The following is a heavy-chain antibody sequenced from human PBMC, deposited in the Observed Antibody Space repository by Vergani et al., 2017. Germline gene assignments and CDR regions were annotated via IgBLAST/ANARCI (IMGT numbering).Heavy chain of an antibody. CDR3: ATGSGSYRLGNFDY. Sequence: EVQLLESGGGLVQPGGSLRLSCAASGLTFSSYAMNWVRQAPGKGLEWVSGISGSGGGTYYADSVKGRFTIYRDNSKNTLYLQMNSLRAEDTAVYYCATGSGSYRLGNFDYWGQGILVTVSS. CDR2: ISGSGGGT. CDR1: GLTFSSYA. D-gene: IGHD1-26*01. V-gene: IGHV3-23*01. J-gene: IGHJ4*02.